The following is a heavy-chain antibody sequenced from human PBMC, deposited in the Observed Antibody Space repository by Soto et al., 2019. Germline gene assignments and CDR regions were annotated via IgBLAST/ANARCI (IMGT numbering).Heavy chain of an antibody. D-gene: IGHD1-7*01. CDR3: AKDREINWNYPVHYYGMDV. CDR1: GFTFSSYG. Sequence: PGESLKISCAASGFTFSSYGMHWVRQAPGKGLEWVAVISYDGSNKYYADSVKGRFTISRDNSKKTLYLQMNSLRAEDTAVYYCAKDREINWNYPVHYYGMDVWGQGTTVTVSS. CDR2: ISYDGSNK. J-gene: IGHJ6*02. V-gene: IGHV3-30*18.